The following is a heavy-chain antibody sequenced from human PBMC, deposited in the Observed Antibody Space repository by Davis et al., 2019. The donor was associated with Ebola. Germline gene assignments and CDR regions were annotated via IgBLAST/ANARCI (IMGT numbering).Heavy chain of an antibody. J-gene: IGHJ4*02. Sequence: GESLKISCAASGFTFSSYAMDWVRQAPGKGLEWVSSISDSGRNTFYADSVKGRFTVSRDNSKNTLYLQMNSLRDEDTAVYYCAKETAAIPTRTDYWGQGTLVTVSS. CDR3: AKETAAIPTRTDY. CDR2: ISDSGRNT. CDR1: GFTFSSYA. D-gene: IGHD1-1*01. V-gene: IGHV3-23*01.